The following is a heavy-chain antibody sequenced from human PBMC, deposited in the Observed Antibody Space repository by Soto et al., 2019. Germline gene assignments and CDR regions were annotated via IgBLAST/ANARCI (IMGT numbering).Heavy chain of an antibody. CDR1: GYTFTIYG. J-gene: IGHJ6*02. V-gene: IGHV1-18*01. CDR3: ARALGYSGYAGMDV. CDR2: ISPDNGNT. D-gene: IGHD5-12*01. Sequence: QVQLVQSGGGVKKPGASVKVACKASGYTFTIYGINWVRPAPGEGLEWMGWISPDNGNTNGAQKHQGRGTMTTDTSTSTAYMELRSLSSDDTAVYYCARALGYSGYAGMDVWGQGTTVTVSS.